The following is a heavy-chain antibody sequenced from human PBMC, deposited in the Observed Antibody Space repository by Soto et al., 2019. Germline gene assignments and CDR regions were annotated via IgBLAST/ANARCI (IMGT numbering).Heavy chain of an antibody. CDR2: IWYDGSNK. V-gene: IGHV3-33*01. D-gene: IGHD3-10*01. J-gene: IGHJ4*02. Sequence: GGSLRLSCAASGFTFSSYGMHWVRQAPGKGLEWVAVIWYDGSNKYYADSVKGRFTISRDNSKNTLYLQMNSLRAEDTAVYYCARDHLWFGELQYYFDYWGQGTLVTVSS. CDR3: ARDHLWFGELQYYFDY. CDR1: GFTFSSYG.